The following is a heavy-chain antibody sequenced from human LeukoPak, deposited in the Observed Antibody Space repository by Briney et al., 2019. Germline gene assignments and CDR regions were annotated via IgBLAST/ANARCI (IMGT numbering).Heavy chain of an antibody. CDR2: FDPEDGET. J-gene: IGHJ6*03. V-gene: IGHV1-24*01. CDR3: ATGGVYGSGSGRFYYYYYMDV. CDR1: GYTLTELS. D-gene: IGHD3-10*01. Sequence: ASVKVSCKVSGYTLTELSMHWVRQAPGKGLEWMGGFDPEDGETIYAQKFQGRVTMTEDTSTDTADMELSSLRSEDTAVYYCATGGVYGSGSGRFYYYYYMDVWGKGTTVTVSS.